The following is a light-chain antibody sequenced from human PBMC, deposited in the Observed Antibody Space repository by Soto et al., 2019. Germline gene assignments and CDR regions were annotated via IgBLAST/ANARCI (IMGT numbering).Light chain of an antibody. V-gene: IGLV2-8*01. Sequence: QSALTQPSSVSGSLGQSITISCTGTSSDVGNYNLVSWYQQHPHKAPKLIIYEDNKRPSGVPDRFSGSKSGNTASLTVSGLQSEDEADYYCSSYAGSNNLIFGGGTKLTVL. CDR3: SSYAGSNNLI. CDR2: EDN. CDR1: SSDVGNYNL. J-gene: IGLJ2*01.